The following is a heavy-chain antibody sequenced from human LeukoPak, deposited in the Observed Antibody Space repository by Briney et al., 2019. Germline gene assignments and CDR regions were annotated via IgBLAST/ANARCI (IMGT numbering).Heavy chain of an antibody. CDR3: AKDGRYYDILTGYYIDPYYFDY. J-gene: IGHJ4*02. V-gene: IGHV3-23*01. CDR1: GFTFSSYA. D-gene: IGHD3-9*01. Sequence: PGGSLRLSCAASGFTFSSYAMSWVRQAPGKGLEWVSAISGSGGSTYYADSVKGRFTISRDNSKNTLYLQMNSLRAEDTAVYYCAKDGRYYDILTGYYIDPYYFDYWGQGTLVTVSS. CDR2: ISGSGGST.